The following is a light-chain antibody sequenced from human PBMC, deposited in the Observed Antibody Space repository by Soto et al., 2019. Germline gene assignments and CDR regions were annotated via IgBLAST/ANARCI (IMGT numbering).Light chain of an antibody. V-gene: IGKV1-33*01. CDR1: QDISNY. Sequence: DIQMTQSPSALSASVGDRVTTTCQASQDISNYLNWYQQTPGKAPKLLIYHASYLATGVPSRFSGSGSGTHFTFTISSLQPEDVAAYSCQQYDDLPITFGQGTRLEIK. CDR2: HAS. J-gene: IGKJ5*01. CDR3: QQYDDLPIT.